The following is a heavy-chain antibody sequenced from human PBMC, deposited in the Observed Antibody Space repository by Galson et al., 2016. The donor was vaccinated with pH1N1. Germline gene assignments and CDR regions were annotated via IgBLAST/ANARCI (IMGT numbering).Heavy chain of an antibody. D-gene: IGHD2-2*01. CDR1: GYKFAVYY. CDR2: ISAYTGNT. V-gene: IGHV1-18*01. J-gene: IGHJ4*02. CDR3: ARVRYQLLPGHY. Sequence: SVKVSCKASGYKFAVYYIHWVRQAPGQGLEWMGWISAYTGNTNYAQKLQGRVTMTTDTSTSTAFMELRSLRSDDTAVYYCARVRYQLLPGHYWGQGTLVTVSS.